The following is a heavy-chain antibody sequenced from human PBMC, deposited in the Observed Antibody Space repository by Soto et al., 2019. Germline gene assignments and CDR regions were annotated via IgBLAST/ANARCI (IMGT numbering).Heavy chain of an antibody. CDR3: ARSEQIYYYGMDV. CDR2: INHSGST. J-gene: IGHJ6*02. Sequence: SETLSLTCAVYGGSFSGYYWSWIRQPPGKGLEWIGEINHSGSTNYNPSLKSRVTISVDTSKNQFSLKLSSVTAADTAVYYCARSEQIYYYGMDVWGQGTTVTVSS. CDR1: GGSFSGYY. D-gene: IGHD6-13*01. V-gene: IGHV4-34*01.